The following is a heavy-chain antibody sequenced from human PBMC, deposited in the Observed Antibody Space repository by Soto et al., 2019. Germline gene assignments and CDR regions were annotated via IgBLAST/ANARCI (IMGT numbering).Heavy chain of an antibody. V-gene: IGHV4-39*01. J-gene: IGHJ5*02. CDR3: ARQAIVVVPAAIPKYNWFDP. Sequence: QLQLQESGPGLVKPSETLSLTCTVSGGSISSSSYYWGWIRQPPGKGLEWIGSIYYSGSTYYNPSLKSRVTISVDTSKNQFSLKLSSVTAADTAVYYCARQAIVVVPAAIPKYNWFDPWGQGTLVTVSS. CDR2: IYYSGST. D-gene: IGHD2-2*01. CDR1: GGSISSSSYY.